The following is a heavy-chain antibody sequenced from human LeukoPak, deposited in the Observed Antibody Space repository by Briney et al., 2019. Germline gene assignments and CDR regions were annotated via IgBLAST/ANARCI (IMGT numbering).Heavy chain of an antibody. J-gene: IGHJ6*03. D-gene: IGHD2-15*01. Sequence: SGGTTYYADSVKGRFTISRDNSKNTLYLQMNSLRAEDTAVYYCARFPGYCSGGSCYSGSYYYYMDVWGKGTTVTVSS. CDR3: ARFPGYCSGGSCYSGSYYYYMDV. V-gene: IGHV3-53*01. CDR2: SGGTT.